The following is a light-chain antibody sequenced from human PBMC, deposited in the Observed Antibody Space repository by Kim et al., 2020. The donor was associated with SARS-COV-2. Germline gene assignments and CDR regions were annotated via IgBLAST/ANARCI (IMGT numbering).Light chain of an antibody. J-gene: IGLJ1*01. Sequence: SYELTQPPSVSVSPGQTASITCSGDKLVDKYACWYQQKPGQSPVLVIYQDSKRPSGIPERFSGSNSGNTATLTISGTQAMDEADYYCQAWDSSTVVFGTGTKVTVL. CDR1: KLVDKY. CDR2: QDS. CDR3: QAWDSSTVV. V-gene: IGLV3-1*01.